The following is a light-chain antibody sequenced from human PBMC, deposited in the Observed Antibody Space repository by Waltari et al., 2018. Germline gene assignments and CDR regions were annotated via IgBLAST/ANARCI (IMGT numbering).Light chain of an antibody. CDR2: RNN. V-gene: IGLV1-47*01. CDR3: AGWDDSLSVV. Sequence: QSVLTQPPSASGAPGPRVTIPCSGSSSNFGSNYVYWYQQLPGTAPKLLIDRNNQRPSGVPDRFSGAKSGTSASRAVSGLRAEDEADYYCAGWDDSLSVVFGGGTKLTVL. CDR1: SSNFGSNY. J-gene: IGLJ2*01.